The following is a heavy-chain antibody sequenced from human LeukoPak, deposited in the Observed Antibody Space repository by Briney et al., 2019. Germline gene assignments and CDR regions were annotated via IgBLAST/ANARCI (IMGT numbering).Heavy chain of an antibody. J-gene: IGHJ4*02. CDR2: ISSSSSYI. CDR3: ASGIYGYGYRGTDY. V-gene: IGHV3-21*01. Sequence: PGGSLRLSCAASGFTFSSYSMNWVRQAPGKGLEWVSSISSSSSYIYYADSVKSRFTISRDNAKNSLYLQMNSLRAEDTAVYYCASGIYGYGYRGTDYWGQGTLVTVSS. D-gene: IGHD5-18*01. CDR1: GFTFSSYS.